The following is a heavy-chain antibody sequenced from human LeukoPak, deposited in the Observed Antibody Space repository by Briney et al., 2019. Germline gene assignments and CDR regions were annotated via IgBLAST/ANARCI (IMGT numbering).Heavy chain of an antibody. CDR1: GGSFSGYY. J-gene: IGHJ4*02. D-gene: IGHD3-10*01. Sequence: PSETLSLTCAVYGGSFSGYYWSWIRQPPGKGLEWIGEINHSGSTNYNPSLKSRVTISVDTSKNQFSLKLSSVTAADTAVYYCARSYGSGSRTIFDYWGQGTLVTVSS. V-gene: IGHV4-34*01. CDR2: INHSGST. CDR3: ARSYGSGSRTIFDY.